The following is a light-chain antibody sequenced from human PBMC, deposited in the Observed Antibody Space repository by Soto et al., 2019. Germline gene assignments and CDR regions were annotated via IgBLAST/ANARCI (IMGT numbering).Light chain of an antibody. CDR3: SSYTTTTRL. J-gene: IGLJ3*02. V-gene: IGLV2-14*01. Sequence: QSALTQPASVSGSPGQSITISCTGTSSDIGSNNYVSWFQQRPGKAPTRIIYEVSNRPSGVSNHFSGSKSGNTASLTISGLLPEDEAEYYCSSYTTTTRLFGGGTKVTVL. CDR2: EVS. CDR1: SSDIGSNNY.